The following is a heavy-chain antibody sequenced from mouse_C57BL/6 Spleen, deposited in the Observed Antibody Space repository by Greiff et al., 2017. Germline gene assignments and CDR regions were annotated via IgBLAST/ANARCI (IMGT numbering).Heavy chain of an antibody. CDR1: GYAFSSSW. Sequence: VQVVESGPELVKPGASVKISCKASGYAFSSSWMNWVKQRPGKGLEWIGRIYPGDGDTNYNGKFKGQATLTADKSSSTAYMQLSSLTSEDSAVYFCARSLYGNSFAYWGQGTLVTVSA. V-gene: IGHV1-82*01. CDR2: IYPGDGDT. D-gene: IGHD2-1*01. CDR3: ARSLYGNSFAY. J-gene: IGHJ3*01.